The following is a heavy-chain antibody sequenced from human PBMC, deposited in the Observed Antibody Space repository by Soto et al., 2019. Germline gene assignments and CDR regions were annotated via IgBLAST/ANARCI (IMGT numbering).Heavy chain of an antibody. CDR1: GGSISSGDYY. V-gene: IGHV4-30-4*01. Sequence: SETLSLTCTVSGGSISSGDYYWSWIRQPPGKGLEWIGYIYYSGSTYYNPSLKSRVTISVDTSKNQFSLKLSSVTAADTAVYYCAREVLRFLEWPARYFDYWGQGTLVTVSS. CDR2: IYYSGST. J-gene: IGHJ4*02. D-gene: IGHD3-3*01. CDR3: AREVLRFLEWPARYFDY.